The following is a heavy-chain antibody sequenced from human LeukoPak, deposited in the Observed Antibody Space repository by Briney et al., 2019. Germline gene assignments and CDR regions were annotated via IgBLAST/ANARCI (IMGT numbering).Heavy chain of an antibody. J-gene: IGHJ4*02. CDR3: ARDSALTYYYDSSGYYFDY. CDR2: IYYSGST. V-gene: IGHV4-39*07. Sequence: KASETLSLTCTVPGGSISSSSYYWGWIRQPPGKGLEWIGSIYYSGSTYYNPSLKSRVTISVDTSKNQSSLKLSSVTDADTAVYYCARDSALTYYYDSSGYYFDYWGQGTLVTVSS. CDR1: GGSISSSSYY. D-gene: IGHD3-22*01.